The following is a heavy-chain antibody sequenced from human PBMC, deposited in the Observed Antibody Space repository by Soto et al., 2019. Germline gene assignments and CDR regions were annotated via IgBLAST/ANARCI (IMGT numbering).Heavy chain of an antibody. J-gene: IGHJ4*02. CDR2: INQDASNK. D-gene: IGHD5-12*01. CDR1: GFSFSSYW. CDR3: ARVGYNDYENDY. Sequence: ESGGGLVQPGGSLRLSCAASGFSFSSYWMTWVRQAPGKGLEWVANINQDASNKNYMDSVKGRLTISRDNAKNSVYLQMNSLRVEDTAVYYCARVGYNDYENDYWGQGTLVTVSS. V-gene: IGHV3-7*05.